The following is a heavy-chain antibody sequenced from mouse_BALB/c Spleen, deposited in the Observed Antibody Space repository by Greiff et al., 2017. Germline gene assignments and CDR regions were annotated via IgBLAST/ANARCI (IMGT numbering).Heavy chain of an antibody. D-gene: IGHD2-14*01. CDR2: IVPYFGGT. J-gene: IGHJ4*01. Sequence: EVQLQQSGPELVKPGASVKISCKASGYSFTGYNMNWVKQSNGKSLEWIGNIVPYFGGTSYNQKFKGKATLTVDKSSSTAYMQIKSLTSEDSAVYNCASAYRYDGYAMDYWGQGTSVTVSS. CDR3: ASAYRYDGYAMDY. V-gene: IGHV1-39*01. CDR1: GYSFTGYN.